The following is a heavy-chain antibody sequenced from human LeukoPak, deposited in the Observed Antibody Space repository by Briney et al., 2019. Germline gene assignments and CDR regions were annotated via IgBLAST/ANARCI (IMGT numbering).Heavy chain of an antibody. Sequence: SGTLSLTCAVYGGSLSGYYWSWIRQPPGKGLEWIGEINHSGSTNYSPSLKSRVTISVDTSKNQFSLKLSSVTAADTAVYYCARVALSDFWSGYYRYYYYMDVWGKGTTVTVSS. V-gene: IGHV4-34*01. CDR3: ARVALSDFWSGYYRYYYYMDV. CDR2: INHSGST. D-gene: IGHD3-3*01. CDR1: GGSLSGYY. J-gene: IGHJ6*03.